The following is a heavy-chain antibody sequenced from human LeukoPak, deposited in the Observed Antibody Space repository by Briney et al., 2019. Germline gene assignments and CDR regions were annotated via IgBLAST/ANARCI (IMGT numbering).Heavy chain of an antibody. V-gene: IGHV3-74*01. J-gene: IGHJ3*01. CDR1: GFTLTNNW. CDR2: VNTYGTNT. Sequence: GGSLRLSCTASGFTLTNNWMHWVRHVPGKGLEWVSRVNTYGTNTNYAAPVRGRFTISRDNAKNTLYLQMDSLRAEDSAIYYCAREFSPEDAFDLWGQGTRVTVSS. D-gene: IGHD1-14*01. CDR3: AREFSPEDAFDL.